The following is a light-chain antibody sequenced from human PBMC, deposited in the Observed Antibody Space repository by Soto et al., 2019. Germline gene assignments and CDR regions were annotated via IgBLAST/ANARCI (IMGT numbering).Light chain of an antibody. Sequence: DMVITQSPLSLPFTPGEPASISCISSQSLLHSNGYNYLDWYLQKPGQSPQLLIYLGSNRASGVPDRFSGSGSGTDFTLKISRVEAEDVGVYYCMQALQTAWTFGQGTKVDIK. CDR2: LGS. CDR3: MQALQTAWT. J-gene: IGKJ1*01. V-gene: IGKV2-28*01. CDR1: QSLLHSNGYNY.